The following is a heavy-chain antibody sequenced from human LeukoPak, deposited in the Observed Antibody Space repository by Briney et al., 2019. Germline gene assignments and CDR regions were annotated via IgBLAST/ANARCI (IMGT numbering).Heavy chain of an antibody. Sequence: PSDTLSLTCTVSGASISSSSYNWGWIRQPPGKGLEWIGSIYYSGSTYYNPSLKGRVTISVDTSKNQFSLKLYSVTAADTAVYYCARERVVVAARRGRWFDPWGQGTLATVSS. CDR1: GASISSSSYN. CDR2: IYYSGST. CDR3: ARERVVVAARRGRWFDP. V-gene: IGHV4-39*02. J-gene: IGHJ5*02. D-gene: IGHD2-15*01.